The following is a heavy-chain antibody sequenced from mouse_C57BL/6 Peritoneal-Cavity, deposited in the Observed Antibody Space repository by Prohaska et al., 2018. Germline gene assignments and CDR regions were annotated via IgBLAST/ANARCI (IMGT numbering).Heavy chain of an antibody. CDR3: ARDRGLREYFDV. J-gene: IGHJ1*03. Sequence: EVQLVESGGGLVKPGGSLKLSCAASGFTFSSYAMSWVRQTPEKRLEWVATISYGGSYTYYPDNVKGRFTISRDNAKNNLYLQMSHLKSEDTAMYYCARDRGLREYFDVWGTGTTVTVSS. CDR1: GFTFSSYA. V-gene: IGHV5-4*01. D-gene: IGHD3-1*01. CDR2: ISYGGSYT.